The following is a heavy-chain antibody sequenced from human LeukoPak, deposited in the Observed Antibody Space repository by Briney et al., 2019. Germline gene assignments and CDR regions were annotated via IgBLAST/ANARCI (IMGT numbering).Heavy chain of an antibody. CDR2: IIPIFGTA. CDR3: ASPCSGGSCYEGYFDY. V-gene: IGHV1-69*13. Sequence: ASVKVSCKASGGTFSSYAISWVGQAPGQGLEWMGGIIPIFGTANYAQKFQGRVTITADESTSTAYMELSSLRSEDTAVYYCASPCSGGSCYEGYFDYWGQGTLVTVSS. J-gene: IGHJ4*02. D-gene: IGHD2-15*01. CDR1: GGTFSSYA.